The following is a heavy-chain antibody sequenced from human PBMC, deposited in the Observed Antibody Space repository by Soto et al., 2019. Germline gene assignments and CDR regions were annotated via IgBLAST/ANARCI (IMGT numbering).Heavy chain of an antibody. Sequence: GESLRLSCSASGFTFSRYGMHWVRQAPGKGLEWVAVISYDGSNKYYADSVKGRFTISRDNSKNTLYLQMNSLRAEDTAVYYCAKAPLLSLAVAGTLVGYWGQGTLV. CDR1: GFTFSRYG. CDR2: ISYDGSNK. V-gene: IGHV3-30*18. CDR3: AKAPLLSLAVAGTLVGY. J-gene: IGHJ4*02. D-gene: IGHD6-19*01.